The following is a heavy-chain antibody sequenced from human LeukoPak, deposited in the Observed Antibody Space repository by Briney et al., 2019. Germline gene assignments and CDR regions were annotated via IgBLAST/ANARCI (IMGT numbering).Heavy chain of an antibody. CDR3: ARDNSVGDNAWWFDP. V-gene: IGHV1-46*01. Sequence: PLASVTVSCKASGYTFTSYYMHWVRQAPGQGLEWMGLINPTGGSTGYAQKFQGRVTMTRDMSTSTDYMELSSLRSEDTAIYYCARDNSVGDNAWWFDPWGQGTLVTVPS. J-gene: IGHJ5*02. CDR2: INPTGGST. D-gene: IGHD1-26*01. CDR1: GYTFTSYY.